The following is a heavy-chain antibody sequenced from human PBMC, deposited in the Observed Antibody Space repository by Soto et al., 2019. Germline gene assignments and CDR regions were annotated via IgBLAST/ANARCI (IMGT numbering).Heavy chain of an antibody. D-gene: IGHD5-18*01. CDR1: GFTFSSYG. CDR3: AREVRVGGDSYGYYCDS. CDR2: IWDDGSNK. V-gene: IGHV3-33*01. Sequence: GGSLRLSCAASGFTFSSYGMHWVRQAPGKGLEWVAVIWDDGSNKYYADSVKGRFTISRDNSKNTLYLQMNSLRAEDTAVYYCAREVRVGGDSYGYYCDSWGQGTLVTVSS. J-gene: IGHJ4*02.